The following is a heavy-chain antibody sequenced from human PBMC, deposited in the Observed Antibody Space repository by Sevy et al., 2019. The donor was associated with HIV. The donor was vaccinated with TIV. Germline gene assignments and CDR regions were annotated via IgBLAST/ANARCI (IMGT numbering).Heavy chain of an antibody. CDR1: GFTFSTYA. CDR3: AKSVVLAARSGFDY. J-gene: IGHJ4*02. CDR2: ISSSGGSP. V-gene: IGHV3-23*01. D-gene: IGHD2-15*01. Sequence: GGSLRLSCAASGFTFSTYAMHWVRQAPGKGLEWVSAISSSGGSPYYADSVEGRFTISRDNSKNTLYLQLSSLRAEDTAVYHCAKSVVLAARSGFDYWGQGILVTVSS.